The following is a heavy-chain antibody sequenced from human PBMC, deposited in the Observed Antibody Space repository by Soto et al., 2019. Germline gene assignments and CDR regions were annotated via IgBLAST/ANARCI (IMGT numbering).Heavy chain of an antibody. D-gene: IGHD3-3*01. CDR2: ISWDGCTI. CDR1: GFTFDDYA. V-gene: IGHV3-9*01. Sequence: EVQLVESGGGLAQPGRSLRRSCATSGFTFDDYAMHWVRQAPGKVLEWVSGISWDGCTIGYADSVKGIFNISRDNAKKSLFMEMNTLRPEDTAIYFCAKDLFKYDFWSGYQKWGQGTLVTVSS. CDR3: AKDLFKYDFWSGYQK. J-gene: IGHJ4*02.